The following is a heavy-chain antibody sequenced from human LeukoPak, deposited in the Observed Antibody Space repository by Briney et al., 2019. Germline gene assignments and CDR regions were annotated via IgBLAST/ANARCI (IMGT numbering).Heavy chain of an antibody. V-gene: IGHV3-30-3*01. Sequence: GRSLRLSCAASGFTFSSYAMHWVRQAPGKGLEWVAVISYDGSNKYYADSMKGRFTISRDNSKNTLYLQMNSLRAEDTAVYYCASRKDTPHLPDYWGQGTLVTVSS. D-gene: IGHD5-18*01. CDR2: ISYDGSNK. CDR1: GFTFSSYA. CDR3: ASRKDTPHLPDY. J-gene: IGHJ4*02.